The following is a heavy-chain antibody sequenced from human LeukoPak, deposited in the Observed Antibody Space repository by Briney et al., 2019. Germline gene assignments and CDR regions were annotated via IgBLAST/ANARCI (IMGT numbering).Heavy chain of an antibody. Sequence: SETLSLTCTVSGGSISSGGYYWTWIRLHPGKGLEWIGYIYYSGSTYYNPSLKSRLTMSVDTSKNQFSLKLSSVTAADTGVYYCARGAVRGVMHFDYWGQGALVSVSP. V-gene: IGHV4-31*03. CDR1: GGSISSGGYY. CDR3: ARGAVRGVMHFDY. J-gene: IGHJ4*02. D-gene: IGHD3-10*01. CDR2: IYYSGST.